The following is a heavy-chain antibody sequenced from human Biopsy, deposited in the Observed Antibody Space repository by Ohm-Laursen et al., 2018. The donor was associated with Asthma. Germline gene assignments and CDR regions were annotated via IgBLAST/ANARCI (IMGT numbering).Heavy chain of an antibody. D-gene: IGHD3-22*01. CDR3: ARGDSSNWSHYYFDY. CDR2: IYSGGTS. V-gene: IGHV3-53*01. CDR1: GFAVRRDH. J-gene: IGHJ4*02. Sequence: SLRLSCAASGFAVRRDHMFWVRQAPGQGLGWGSVIYSGGTSHTADSVRGRFTISRDYSKNTLYLQMHSLRAEDTAVYYCARGDSSNWSHYYFDYWGQGTLVTVSS.